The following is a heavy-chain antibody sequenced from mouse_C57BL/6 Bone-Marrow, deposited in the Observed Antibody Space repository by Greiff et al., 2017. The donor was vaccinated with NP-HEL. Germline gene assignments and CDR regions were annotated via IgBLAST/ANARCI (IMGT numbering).Heavy chain of an antibody. CDR1: GYTFTSYW. J-gene: IGHJ1*03. CDR3: AKWGLILYFDV. D-gene: IGHD6-5*01. Sequence: QVQLQQSGAELAKPGASVKLSCKASGYTFTSYWMHWVKQRPGQGLEWIGYINPSSGYTKYNQKFKDKATLTADKSTSTAYMQLSSLTYEVSAVYSCAKWGLILYFDVWGTGTTVTVSS. V-gene: IGHV1-7*01. CDR2: INPSSGYT.